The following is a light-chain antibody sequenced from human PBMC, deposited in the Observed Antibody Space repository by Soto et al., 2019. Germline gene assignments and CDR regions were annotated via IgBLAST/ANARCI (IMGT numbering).Light chain of an antibody. CDR3: SSYRTNTLV. CDR2: EVS. V-gene: IGLV2-18*02. Sequence: QSALTQPPSVSGSPGQSVTISCTGTSSDVGSYNRVSWYQQPPGTAPKLIIYEVSNRPSGVPDRFSGSKSGNTASLTISGLQAEDEADYYCSSYRTNTLVFGTGTKLTVL. J-gene: IGLJ1*01. CDR1: SSDVGSYNR.